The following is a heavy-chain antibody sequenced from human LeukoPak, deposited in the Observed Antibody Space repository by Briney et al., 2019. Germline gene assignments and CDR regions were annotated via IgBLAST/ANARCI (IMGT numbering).Heavy chain of an antibody. J-gene: IGHJ4*02. CDR2: INPNSGAT. V-gene: IGHV1-2*04. CDR1: GYTFTGYY. D-gene: IGHD1-26*01. Sequence: ASVKVSCKASGYTFTGYYMHWVRQAPGQGLEWMGWINPNSGATDCAQKFQGWVTMTRDTSISTAYMELRSDDTAMYYCARAGPVGATPYYFDSWGQGTLVTVSS. CDR3: ARAGPVGATPYYFDS.